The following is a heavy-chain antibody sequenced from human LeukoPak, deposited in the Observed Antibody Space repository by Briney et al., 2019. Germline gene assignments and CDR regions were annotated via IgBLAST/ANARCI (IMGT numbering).Heavy chain of an antibody. CDR1: GFTFSSYA. CDR2: ISGSGGST. V-gene: IGHV3-23*01. D-gene: IGHD6-13*01. CDR3: ASTSYSSTRRYYYYGMDV. Sequence: GGSLRLSCAASGFTFSSYAIHWVRQAPEKGLEWVSAISGSGGSTYYADSVKGRFTISRDNSKNTLYLQMNSLRAEDTAVYYCASTSYSSTRRYYYYGMDVWGQGTTVTVSS. J-gene: IGHJ6*02.